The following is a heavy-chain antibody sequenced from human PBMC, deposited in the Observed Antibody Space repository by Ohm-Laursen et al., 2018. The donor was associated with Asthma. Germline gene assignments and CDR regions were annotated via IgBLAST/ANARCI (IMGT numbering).Heavy chain of an antibody. CDR1: GFTFSYYN. J-gene: IGHJ4*02. D-gene: IGHD6-13*01. CDR3: AKEGSSWTGIDY. CDR2: ISSDISTI. V-gene: IGHV3-48*01. Sequence: GSLRLSCAATGFTFSYYNMNWVRQAPGKGLEWVSFISSDISTIYYADSVKGRFTISRDNSKNTLYLQMNSLRAEDTAVYYCAKEGSSWTGIDYWGQGTLVTVSS.